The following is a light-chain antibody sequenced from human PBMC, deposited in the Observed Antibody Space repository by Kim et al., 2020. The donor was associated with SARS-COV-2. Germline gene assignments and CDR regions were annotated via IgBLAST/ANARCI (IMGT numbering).Light chain of an antibody. J-gene: IGKJ4*01. CDR2: GAS. V-gene: IGKV3-15*01. Sequence: EIVMTQSPATLSVSPGERGTLSCRASQSVSTNLAWYQQKPGQAPRLLIYGASTRATGIPDRFSGSGSGTEFTLSISSLQSGDFAVYYCQQYNNWPLTFGGGTKVEI. CDR1: QSVSTN. CDR3: QQYNNWPLT.